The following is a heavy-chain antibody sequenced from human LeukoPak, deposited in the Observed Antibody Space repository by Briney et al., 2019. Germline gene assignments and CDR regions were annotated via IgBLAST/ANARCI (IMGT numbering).Heavy chain of an antibody. J-gene: IGHJ4*02. CDR3: ARQRTALADYYFDY. CDR2: IYPGDSDT. CDR1: GYRFTTYW. V-gene: IGHV5-51*01. Sequence: GESLKISCKGSGYRFTTYWIGWVRQMPGKGLEWMGIIYPGDSDTKYSPSFQGQVTISADNSISTAYLQWNSLKASDTAMYYCARQRTALADYYFDYWGQGTLVTVSS. D-gene: IGHD6-19*01.